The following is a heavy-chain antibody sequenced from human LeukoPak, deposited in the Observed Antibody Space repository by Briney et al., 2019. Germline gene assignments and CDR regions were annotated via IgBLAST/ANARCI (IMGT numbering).Heavy chain of an antibody. CDR3: ASVRRGFGESSKYYSYYYMDV. CDR2: IYYSGSI. Sequence: SETLSLTCTVSGGSISSSSYYWGWIRQPPGKGLEWIGSIYYSGSIYYNPSLKSRVTISVDTSKNQFSLKLSAVTAADTAVYFCASVRRGFGESSKYYSYYYMDVWGNGTTVTISS. CDR1: GGSISSSSYY. J-gene: IGHJ6*03. D-gene: IGHD3-10*01. V-gene: IGHV4-39*01.